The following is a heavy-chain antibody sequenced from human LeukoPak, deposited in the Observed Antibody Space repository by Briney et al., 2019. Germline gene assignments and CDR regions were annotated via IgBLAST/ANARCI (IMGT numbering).Heavy chain of an antibody. CDR3: ALTTMVRGPPEIDY. Sequence: ASVKVSCKASGYTFTGYYMHWVRQAPGQGLEWMGRINPNSGGTNYAQKFQGRVTMTRDTSISTAYMELSRLRSDDTAVYYCALTTMVRGPPEIDYWGQGTLVTVSS. CDR2: INPNSGGT. V-gene: IGHV1-2*06. CDR1: GYTFTGYY. J-gene: IGHJ4*02. D-gene: IGHD3-10*01.